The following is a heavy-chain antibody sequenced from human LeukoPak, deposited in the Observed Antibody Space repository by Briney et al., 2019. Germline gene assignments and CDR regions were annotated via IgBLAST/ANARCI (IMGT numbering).Heavy chain of an antibody. CDR2: IYYSGST. Sequence: SETLSLTCTVSGGSISSSSYYWGWIRQPPGKGLEWIGSIYYSGSTYYNPSLKSRVTISVDTSKDQFSLKLSSVTAADTAVYYCARLGGIDYWGQGTLVTVSS. CDR1: GGSISSSSYY. V-gene: IGHV4-39*01. CDR3: ARLGGIDY. D-gene: IGHD1-26*01. J-gene: IGHJ4*02.